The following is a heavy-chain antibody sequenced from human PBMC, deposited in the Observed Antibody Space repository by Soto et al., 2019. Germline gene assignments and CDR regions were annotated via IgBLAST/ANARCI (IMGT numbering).Heavy chain of an antibody. J-gene: IGHJ5*02. V-gene: IGHV3-30-3*01. D-gene: IGHD2-2*01. CDR2: ISYDGSNK. CDR1: GFTFSSYA. CDR3: ARVYDCSSTSCYLGGVSGWFDP. Sequence: PGGSLRLSCAASGFTFSSYAMHWVRQAPGKGLEWVAVISYDGSNKYYADSVKGRFTISRDNSKNTLYLQMNSLRAEDTAVYYCARVYDCSSTSCYLGGVSGWFDPWGQGTLVTVSS.